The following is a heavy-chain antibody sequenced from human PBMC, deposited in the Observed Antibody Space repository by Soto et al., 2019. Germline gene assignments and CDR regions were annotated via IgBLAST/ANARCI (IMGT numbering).Heavy chain of an antibody. CDR2: IYYRAMP. V-gene: IGHV4-30-4*01. CDR3: AIGSALLLYYFDY. Sequence: QVQLQESGPGLVKPSQTLSLTCNVSGGSISRGDYYWSWLRQPPGKGLEWIGYIYYRAMPYYDPYLKSRVSISVDTSKNQFSLKMPSVNAADTAVYYCAIGSALLLYYFDYWGQGTPVTVSS. CDR1: GGSISRGDYY. J-gene: IGHJ4*02. D-gene: IGHD6-25*01.